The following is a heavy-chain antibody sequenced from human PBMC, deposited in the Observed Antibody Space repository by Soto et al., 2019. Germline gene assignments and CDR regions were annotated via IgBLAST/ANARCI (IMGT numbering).Heavy chain of an antibody. CDR1: GFTFSSYA. D-gene: IGHD5-18*01. CDR2: ISGSGGST. J-gene: IGHJ5*02. Sequence: GGSLRLSCAASGFTFSSYAMSWVRQAPGKGLEWVSAISGSGGSTYYADSVKGRFTISRDNSKNTLYLQMNSLRAEDTAVYYCAKDPVGYSYGLNWFDPWGQGTLVTAPQ. CDR3: AKDPVGYSYGLNWFDP. V-gene: IGHV3-23*01.